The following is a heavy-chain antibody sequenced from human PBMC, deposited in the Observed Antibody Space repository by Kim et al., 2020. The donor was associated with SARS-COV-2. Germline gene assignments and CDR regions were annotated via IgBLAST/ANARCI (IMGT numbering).Heavy chain of an antibody. V-gene: IGHV4-31*03. J-gene: IGHJ4*02. Sequence: SETLSLTCSVSGGSIRSGGKFWTCIRQHPAKGLEWIGYISYSGNSHYSPSLRSRVSISLQTSENQFSLELTSVTAADTAVYYCARGQPLDYWGQCLLVPV. CDR1: GGSIRSGGKF. CDR2: ISYSGNS. D-gene: IGHD2-2*01. CDR3: ARGQPLDY.